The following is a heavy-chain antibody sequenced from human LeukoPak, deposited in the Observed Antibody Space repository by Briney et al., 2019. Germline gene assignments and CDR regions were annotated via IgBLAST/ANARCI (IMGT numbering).Heavy chain of an antibody. Sequence: GGSLRLSCAASGFTFSSYGMLWVRQAPGKGLEWVAVIWYDGSNKYYADSVKGRFTISRDNSKNTLYLQMNSLRAEDTAVYYCARDYGSGSFFDYWGQGTLVTVSS. J-gene: IGHJ4*02. D-gene: IGHD3-10*01. CDR2: IWYDGSNK. V-gene: IGHV3-33*01. CDR1: GFTFSSYG. CDR3: ARDYGSGSFFDY.